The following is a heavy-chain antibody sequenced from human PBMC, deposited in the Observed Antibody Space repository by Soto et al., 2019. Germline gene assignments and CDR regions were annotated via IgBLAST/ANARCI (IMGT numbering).Heavy chain of an antibody. CDR2: ISYDGSNK. D-gene: IGHD3-10*01. CDR1: GFTFSSYG. Sequence: GGSLRLSCAASGFTFSSYGMHWVRQAPGKGLEWVAVISYDGSNKYYADSVKGRFTISRDNSKNTLYLQMNSLRAEDTAVYYCAKDKVSSLYGSGSYPYYWGQGTLVTFSS. J-gene: IGHJ4*02. V-gene: IGHV3-30*18. CDR3: AKDKVSSLYGSGSYPYY.